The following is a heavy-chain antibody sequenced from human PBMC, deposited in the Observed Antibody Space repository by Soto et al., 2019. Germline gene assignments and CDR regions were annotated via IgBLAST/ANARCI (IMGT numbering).Heavy chain of an antibody. Sequence: GASVKVSCKASGYTFTSYAMHWVRQAPGQRLEWMGWINAGNGNTKYSQKFQGRVTITRDTSASTAYIELSSLRFEDTAVYYCARNLEDYIWGSYRYTSYYFDYWGQGTLVTVSS. CDR3: ARNLEDYIWGSYRYTSYYFDY. CDR2: INAGNGNT. V-gene: IGHV1-3*01. J-gene: IGHJ4*02. D-gene: IGHD3-16*02. CDR1: GYTFTSYA.